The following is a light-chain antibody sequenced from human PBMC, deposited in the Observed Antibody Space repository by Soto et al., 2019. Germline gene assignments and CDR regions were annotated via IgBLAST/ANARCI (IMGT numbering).Light chain of an antibody. CDR1: QSLAYSDGNTY. CDR2: KVS. J-gene: IGKJ2*01. CDR3: MQGTHWPPYT. V-gene: IGKV2-30*01. Sequence: DVVMTQSPLSLPVTLGQPASISCRSSQSLAYSDGNTYLNWFQQRPGQSPRRLIYKVSNRDSGVPDRFTGIGSGTDFTLKSSRVEAEDVGVYYCMQGTHWPPYTFGQGTKLEIK.